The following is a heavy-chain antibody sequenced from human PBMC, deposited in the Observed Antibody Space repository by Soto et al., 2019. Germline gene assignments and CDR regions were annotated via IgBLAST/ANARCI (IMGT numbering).Heavy chain of an antibody. J-gene: IGHJ6*02. CDR2: IIPIFGTA. CDR3: ARGPRGPNKQQLVLTYYYGMDV. V-gene: IGHV1-69*13. D-gene: IGHD6-13*01. CDR1: GGPFSSYA. Sequence: SVKVSCQASGGPFSSYAISWVRQAPGQGLEWMGGIIPIFGTANYAQKFQGRVTITADESTSTAYMELSSLRSEDTAVYYCARGPRGPNKQQLVLTYYYGMDVWGQGTTVTVSS.